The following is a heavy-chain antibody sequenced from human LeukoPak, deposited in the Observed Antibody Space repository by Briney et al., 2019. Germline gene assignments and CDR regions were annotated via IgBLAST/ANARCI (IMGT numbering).Heavy chain of an antibody. CDR2: IYYSGST. CDR3: ARSTPYYPLDY. V-gene: IGHV4-39*01. Sequence: SETLSLTCTVSGGSISSSRYYWGWIRQPPGKGLEWIGSIYYSGSTYYNPSLKSRVTISVDTSKNQFSLKLSSLTAADTAVYYCARSTPYYPLDYWGQGTLVTVSS. J-gene: IGHJ4*02. CDR1: GGSISSSRYY. D-gene: IGHD2-21*01.